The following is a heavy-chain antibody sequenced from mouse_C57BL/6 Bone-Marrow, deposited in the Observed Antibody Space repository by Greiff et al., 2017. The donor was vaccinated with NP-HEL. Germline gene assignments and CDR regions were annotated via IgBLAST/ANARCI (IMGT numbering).Heavy chain of an antibody. V-gene: IGHV1-72*01. CDR3: ARPNYGSSFYWYFDV. J-gene: IGHJ1*03. CDR1: GYTFTSYW. Sequence: QVQLQQPGAELVKPGASVKLSCKASGYTFTSYWMHWVKQRPGRGLEWIGRIDPNSGGTKYNEKFKSKATLTVDKPSSTAYMQLSSLTSEDSAVYCCARPNYGSSFYWYFDVWGTGATVTVSS. CDR2: IDPNSGGT. D-gene: IGHD1-1*01.